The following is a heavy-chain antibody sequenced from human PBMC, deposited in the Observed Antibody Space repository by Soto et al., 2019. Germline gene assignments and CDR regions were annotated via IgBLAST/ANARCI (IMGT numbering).Heavy chain of an antibody. J-gene: IGHJ4*02. V-gene: IGHV4-39*01. CDR1: GGSINSNNYY. D-gene: IGHD2-21*02. Sequence: QLYLQESGPGLVKPSETLSLTCTVSGGSINSNNYYWGWVRQPPGKGLDWIGNIYYTGTTYYNPSLTRRVTISVDTSKNQFSLRLNSVTAADTAMYYCARSLVPASRHTAFDLWGQGIQVTVPS. CDR2: IYYTGTT. CDR3: ARSLVPASRHTAFDL.